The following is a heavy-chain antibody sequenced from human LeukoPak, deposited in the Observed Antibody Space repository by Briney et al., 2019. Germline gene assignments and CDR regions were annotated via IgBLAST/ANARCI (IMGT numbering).Heavy chain of an antibody. D-gene: IGHD6-13*01. CDR3: AKVSYSSSWHPREYFDY. CDR2: ISYDGSNK. V-gene: IGHV3-30*18. J-gene: IGHJ4*02. CDR1: GFTFSSYG. Sequence: GGSLRLSCAASGFTFSSYGMHWVRQAPGKGLEWVAVISYDGSNKYYADSVKGRFTISRDNSKNTLYLQMNSLRAEDTAVYYCAKVSYSSSWHPREYFDYWGQGTLVTVSS.